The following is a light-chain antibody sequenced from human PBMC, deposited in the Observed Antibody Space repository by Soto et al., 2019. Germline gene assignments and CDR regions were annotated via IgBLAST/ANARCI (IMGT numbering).Light chain of an antibody. V-gene: IGLV2-8*01. CDR1: SNDVGGYKY. Sequence: QSALTQPPSASGSPGQSVTISCTGTSNDVGGYKYVSWYQQHPGKAPKLMIFEVNKRPSGVPDRFSGSKSGNTASLTVSGLQAEDEADYYCSSYAGINNLGVFGNGTKLTVL. CDR2: EVN. CDR3: SSYAGINNLGV. J-gene: IGLJ1*01.